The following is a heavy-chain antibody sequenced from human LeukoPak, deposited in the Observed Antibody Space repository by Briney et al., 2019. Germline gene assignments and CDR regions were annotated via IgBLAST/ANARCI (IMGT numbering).Heavy chain of an antibody. V-gene: IGHV4-4*07. CDR1: GGSISSYY. J-gene: IGHJ6*03. Sequence: SETLSLTCTVSGGSISSYYWSWIRQPAGKGLEWIGRIYTSGSTNYNPSLKSRVTMSVDTSKNQFSQKLSSVTAADTAVYYCARDRTDYDILTGYYTGVYYYMDVWGKGTTVTVSS. CDR3: ARDRTDYDILTGYYTGVYYYMDV. CDR2: IYTSGST. D-gene: IGHD3-9*01.